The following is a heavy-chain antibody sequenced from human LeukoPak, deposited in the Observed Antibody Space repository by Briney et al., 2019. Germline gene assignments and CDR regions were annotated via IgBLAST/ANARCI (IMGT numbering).Heavy chain of an antibody. Sequence: GGSLRLSCAASGFTFSSYGMSWVRQTPGKGLEWVSSLSGSGGSTYYADSVRGRFTISRDNSKNTLYLQMNSLRAEDTAVYYCARDWYYYGSGSYYFDYWGQGTLVTVSS. CDR3: ARDWYYYGSGSYYFDY. CDR1: GFTFSSYG. J-gene: IGHJ4*02. D-gene: IGHD3-10*01. CDR2: LSGSGGST. V-gene: IGHV3-23*01.